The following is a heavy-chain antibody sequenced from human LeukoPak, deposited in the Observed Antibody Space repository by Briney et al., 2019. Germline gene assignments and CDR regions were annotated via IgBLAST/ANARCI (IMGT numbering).Heavy chain of an antibody. CDR3: ARELVSSGTSYFDL. CDR2: ITGSSTWT. D-gene: IGHD3-10*01. CDR1: GFTFGNFG. J-gene: IGHJ2*01. Sequence: PGGSLRLSCEASGFTFGNFGMTWVRQAPGKGLQWVSGITGSSTWTYYADSVKGRFTVSRDNSQNTLHLQMNSLRADDTAVYYCARELVSSGTSYFDLWGGGTLVTVSS. V-gene: IGHV3-23*01.